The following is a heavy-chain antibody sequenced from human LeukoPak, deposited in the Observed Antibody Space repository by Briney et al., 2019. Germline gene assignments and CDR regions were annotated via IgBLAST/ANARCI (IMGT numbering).Heavy chain of an antibody. CDR2: IIANGGRA. CDR1: GFTFTNYA. V-gene: IGHV3-23*01. D-gene: IGHD3-22*01. Sequence: GGSLRLSCAASGFTFTNYAMSWVRQAPGKGLEWVSSIIANGGRAYYADSVKGRFTISRDNSEHTLYLQMNSLRAEDTAVYYCAKVPHYYDSSGYIYFDYWGQGTLVTVS. CDR3: AKVPHYYDSSGYIYFDY. J-gene: IGHJ4*02.